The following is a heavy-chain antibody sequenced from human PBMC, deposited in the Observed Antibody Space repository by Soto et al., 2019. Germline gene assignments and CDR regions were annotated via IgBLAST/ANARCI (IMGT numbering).Heavy chain of an antibody. CDR3: ARERAVTGGTYYFDR. Sequence: GGSLRLSCAASGFTFNTFGMHWVRQAPGKGPEWVALLWYDGSNKYYADSVKGRFTISRDNPRNTLYLQMNNLRVEDTAVYYCARERAVTGGTYYFDRWGQGTLVTVSS. CDR1: GFTFNTFG. V-gene: IGHV3-33*01. D-gene: IGHD6-19*01. J-gene: IGHJ4*02. CDR2: LWYDGSNK.